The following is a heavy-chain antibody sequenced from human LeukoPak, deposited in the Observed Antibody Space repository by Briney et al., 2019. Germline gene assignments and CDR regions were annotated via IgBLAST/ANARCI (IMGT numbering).Heavy chain of an antibody. J-gene: IGHJ4*02. CDR1: GFTFRSYV. Sequence: GGSLRLSCAASGFTFRSYVMHWVRQAPGKGLECLAVISYDGGNQYYADSAKGRFTISRDNSKNTLLLQMSDLRVDDTAFYYCATGGRGYFLDYWGLGTLVTVSS. CDR2: ISYDGGNQ. V-gene: IGHV3-30*03. D-gene: IGHD2/OR15-2a*01. CDR3: ATGGRGYFLDY.